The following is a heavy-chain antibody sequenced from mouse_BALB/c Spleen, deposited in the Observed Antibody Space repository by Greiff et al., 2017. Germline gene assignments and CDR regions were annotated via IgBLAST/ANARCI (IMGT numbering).Heavy chain of an antibody. CDR1: GFTFNTYA. J-gene: IGHJ4*01. Sequence: EVQGVESGGGLVQPKGSLKLSCAASGFTFNTYAMNWVRQAPGKGLEWVARIRSKSNNYATYYADSVKDRFTISRDDSQSMLYLQMNNLKTEDTAMYYCVRGYGSSYGNYAMDYWGQGTSVTVSS. V-gene: IGHV10-1*02. CDR3: VRGYGSSYGNYAMDY. D-gene: IGHD1-1*01. CDR2: IRSKSNNYAT.